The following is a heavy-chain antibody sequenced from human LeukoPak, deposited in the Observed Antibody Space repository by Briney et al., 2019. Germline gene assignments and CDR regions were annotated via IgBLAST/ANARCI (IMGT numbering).Heavy chain of an antibody. CDR2: ISGSGGST. CDR1: GFTLSSYG. V-gene: IGHV3-23*01. J-gene: IGHJ3*02. Sequence: GGSLRLSCAASGFTLSSYGMSWVRQAPGKGLEWVSTISGSGGSTDYADSVKGRFTISRDNSKNTLYLQMNSLRAEDTAVYFCAKVPADPSEPLPPHAFDIWGQGTMVTVSS. CDR3: AKVPADPSEPLPPHAFDI. D-gene: IGHD2-2*01.